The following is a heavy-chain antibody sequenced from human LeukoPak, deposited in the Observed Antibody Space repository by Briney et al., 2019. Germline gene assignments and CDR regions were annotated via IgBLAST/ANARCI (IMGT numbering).Heavy chain of an antibody. Sequence: GGSLRLSCVGSGFTFRSHAMSWVRQAPEKGLEFVSGIYENGGTTYYADSVKGRFSISRDNSKNTLYLQMDSLRGEDTAVYYCAKDFRIGYPAHFDYWGRGALVTVSS. CDR2: IYENGGTT. CDR1: GFTFRSHA. J-gene: IGHJ4*02. D-gene: IGHD5-12*01. V-gene: IGHV3-23*01. CDR3: AKDFRIGYPAHFDY.